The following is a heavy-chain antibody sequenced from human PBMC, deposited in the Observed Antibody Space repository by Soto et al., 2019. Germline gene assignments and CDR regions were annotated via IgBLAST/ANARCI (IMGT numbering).Heavy chain of an antibody. J-gene: IGHJ4*02. D-gene: IGHD3-10*01. Sequence: QLQLQESGPGLVKPSETLSLTCTVSGGSISSSSYYWGWIRQPPGKGLEWIGSIYYSGSTYYNPSLTSRVTISVEPSKNQFSLKLSSVTAADTAVYYCATMVRGVINYWGQGTLVTVSS. CDR2: IYYSGST. CDR1: GGSISSSSYY. CDR3: ATMVRGVINY. V-gene: IGHV4-39*01.